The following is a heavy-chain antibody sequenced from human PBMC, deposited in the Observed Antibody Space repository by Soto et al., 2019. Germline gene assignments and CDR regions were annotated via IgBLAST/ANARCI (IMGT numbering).Heavy chain of an antibody. CDR1: GGSISRSDYY. V-gene: IGHV4-61*08. D-gene: IGHD3-3*01. CDR3: ARAVTIFGVVIGRVENNRFDP. CDR2: IYYSGST. J-gene: IGHJ5*02. Sequence: SETLSLTCTVSGGSISRSDYYWTWVRQPPGKGLEWIGYIYYSGSTNYNPSLKSRVTISVDTSKNQFSLKLSSVTAADTAVYYCARAVTIFGVVIGRVENNRFDPWGQGTLVTVSS.